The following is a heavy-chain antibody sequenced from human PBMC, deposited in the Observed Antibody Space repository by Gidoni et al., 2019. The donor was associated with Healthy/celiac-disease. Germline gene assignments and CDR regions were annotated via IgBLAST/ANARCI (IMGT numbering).Heavy chain of an antibody. CDR3: AKGASMVRGVITPDYFDY. CDR2: ISYYGSNK. J-gene: IGHJ4*02. D-gene: IGHD3-10*01. V-gene: IGHV3-30*18. Sequence: QVQLVESGGGVVQPGRSLRLSCAASGFTFSSYGMPWVRQAPGKGLEWVAVISYYGSNKYYADSVKGRFTISRDNSKNTLYLQMNRLGAEDTAWYYCAKGASMVRGVITPDYFDYWGQGTLVTVSS. CDR1: GFTFSSYG.